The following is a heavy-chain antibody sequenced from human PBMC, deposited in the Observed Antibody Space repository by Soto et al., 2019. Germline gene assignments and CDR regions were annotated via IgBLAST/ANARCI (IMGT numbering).Heavy chain of an antibody. CDR2: IWYDGSNK. D-gene: IGHD3-16*02. Sequence: SLRLSCAASGFTFSSYGMHWVRQAPGKGLEWVAVIWYDGSNKYYADSVKGRFTISRDNSKNTLYLQMNSLRAEDTAVYYCARATFWGSYRFDLDYWGQGTLVTVSS. CDR3: ARATFWGSYRFDLDY. J-gene: IGHJ4*02. V-gene: IGHV3-33*01. CDR1: GFTFSSYG.